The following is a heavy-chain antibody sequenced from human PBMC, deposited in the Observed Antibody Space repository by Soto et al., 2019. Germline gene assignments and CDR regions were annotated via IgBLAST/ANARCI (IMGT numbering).Heavy chain of an antibody. V-gene: IGHV1-69*01. CDR3: ATSTSPDIALLQYFDY. Sequence: QVQLVQSGAEVKKPGSSVKVSCKASGGTFSSYAISWVRQAPGQGLEWMGGIIPIFGTANYAQKFQGRVTITADESTSTAYMGLSSLRSEDTAVYYCATSTSPDIALLQYFDYWGQGTLVTVSS. CDR2: IIPIFGTA. D-gene: IGHD3-10*01. J-gene: IGHJ4*02. CDR1: GGTFSSYA.